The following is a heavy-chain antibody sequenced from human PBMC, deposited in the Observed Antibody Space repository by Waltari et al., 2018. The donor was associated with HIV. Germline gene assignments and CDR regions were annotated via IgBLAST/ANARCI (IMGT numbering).Heavy chain of an antibody. V-gene: IGHV3-15*01. CDR2: IKSGAEGGTT. CDR1: GITFSKAG. J-gene: IGHJ4*02. Sequence: EVQLVEPGGGLVKLGGFLRLSCAASGITFSKAGLSWVRRDPGKGLESVGRIKSGAEGGTTDYAAAVKGRFTISRDDSKQTLYLQMDSLKTEDTAVYYCTTLWYSYDSTDYWGQGTLVTVSS. CDR3: TTLWYSYDSTDY. D-gene: IGHD3-22*01.